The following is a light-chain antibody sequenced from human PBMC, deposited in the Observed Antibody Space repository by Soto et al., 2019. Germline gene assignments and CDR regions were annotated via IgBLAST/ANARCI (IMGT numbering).Light chain of an antibody. CDR3: QQYNNWPPRIT. J-gene: IGKJ3*01. CDR1: QSVSSN. Sequence: ERVKTQVPAAPAVSQGEKATLSCRASQSVSSNLAWYQQKPGQAPRLLIYGASTRATGIPARFSGSGSGTEFTLTISSLQSEDFAVYYCQQYNNWPPRITFGPGTKVDIK. V-gene: IGKV3D-15*01. CDR2: GAS.